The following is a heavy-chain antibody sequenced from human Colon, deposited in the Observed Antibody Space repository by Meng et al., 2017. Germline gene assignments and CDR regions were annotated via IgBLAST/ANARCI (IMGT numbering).Heavy chain of an antibody. CDR1: GFDFSNSN. CDR3: ARCCGFRSPLAVTPQRDY. Sequence: GESLKISCAASGFDFSNSNMHWVRQAPGKGLEWVASISTSSTYMSYADSVRGRFSIARDNAKNSLYLHMHNLGAEDTAVYYCARCCGFRSPLAVTPQRDYWGQGTPVTVSS. D-gene: IGHD4-11*01. CDR2: ISTSSTYM. V-gene: IGHV3-21*01. J-gene: IGHJ4*02.